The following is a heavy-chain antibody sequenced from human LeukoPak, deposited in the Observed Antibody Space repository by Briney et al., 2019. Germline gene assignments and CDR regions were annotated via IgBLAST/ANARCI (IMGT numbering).Heavy chain of an antibody. CDR1: GFTFSSYW. CDR2: IKQDGSEK. V-gene: IGHV3-7*01. D-gene: IGHD3-10*01. Sequence: GGSLRLSCAASGFTFSSYWMSWVRQAPGKGLEWVANIKQDGSEKYYVDSVKGRFTISRDNAKNSLYLQMNSLRAEDTAVYYCARAGYEYGSGSYYSARWVYFQHWGQGTLVTVSS. J-gene: IGHJ1*01. CDR3: ARAGYEYGSGSYYSARWVYFQH.